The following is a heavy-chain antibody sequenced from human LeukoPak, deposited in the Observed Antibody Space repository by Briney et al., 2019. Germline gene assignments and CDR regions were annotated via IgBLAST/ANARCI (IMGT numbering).Heavy chain of an antibody. J-gene: IGHJ3*02. CDR2: ISFDGSNK. CDR3: AKSIVGATGDAFDI. V-gene: IGHV3-30*18. CDR1: GFTFSNYG. Sequence: GRSLRLSCAASGFTFSNYGMHWVRQAPGKGLEWVAVISFDGSNKYYADSVKGRFTISRDNSKNTLYLQMNSLRAEDTAVYYCAKSIVGATGDAFDIWGQGTMVTVSS. D-gene: IGHD1-26*01.